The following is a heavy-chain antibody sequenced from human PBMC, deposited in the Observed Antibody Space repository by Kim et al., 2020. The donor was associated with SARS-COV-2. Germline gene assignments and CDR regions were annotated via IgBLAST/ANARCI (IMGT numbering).Heavy chain of an antibody. CDR3: QRGFWISTDMDI. V-gene: IGHV4-39*01. CDR2: FHYSGNT. D-gene: IGHD3-3*01. Sequence: SETLSLTCTVSAGSITSSGSDCGWIRQFPGKGLEWIGSFHYSGNTYYNPSLQSRVTISVDTSQNQLSLKLTSVTAADTAVYYCQRGFWISTDMDIWGQGTTVTVSS. CDR1: AGSITSSGSD. J-gene: IGHJ6*02.